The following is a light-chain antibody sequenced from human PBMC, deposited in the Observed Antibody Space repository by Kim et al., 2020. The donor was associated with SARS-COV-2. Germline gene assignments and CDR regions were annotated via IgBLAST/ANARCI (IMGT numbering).Light chain of an antibody. J-gene: IGKJ4*01. CDR1: QSLLHSDGNTY. CDR2: EVS. Sequence: QSATTARNSRQSLLHSDGNTYLYWYLQTPGHSPQVLVSEVSRRFSGVPARFSGSGSGTDFTLKRSRVEAEDVGIYYCMQGLPIPTFGGGTKVDIK. CDR3: MQGLPIPT. V-gene: IGKV2-29*03.